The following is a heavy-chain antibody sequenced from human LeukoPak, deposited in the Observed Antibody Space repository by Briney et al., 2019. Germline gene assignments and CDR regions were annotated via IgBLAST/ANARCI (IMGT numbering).Heavy chain of an antibody. D-gene: IGHD3-22*01. V-gene: IGHV3-53*04. CDR3: ARDVRTDYYDSSGYHDAFDI. CDR1: DCTVNSND. CDR2: IYTYGST. Sequence: GGSLRLSCAASDCTVNSNDMNWVRQAPGKGLEWVSAIYTYGSTYYADSVKGRFTISRHNSKNTLFLQMSSLRAEDTAVYYCARDVRTDYYDSSGYHDAFDIWGQGTMVTVSS. J-gene: IGHJ3*02.